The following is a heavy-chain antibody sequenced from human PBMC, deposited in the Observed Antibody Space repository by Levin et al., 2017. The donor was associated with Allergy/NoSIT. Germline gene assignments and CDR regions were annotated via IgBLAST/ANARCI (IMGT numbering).Heavy chain of an antibody. Sequence: KSGGSLRLSCQGSGYSFTSYWIGWVRQMPGKGLEWMGIIYPGDSDTRYSPSFQGQVTISADKSISTAYLQLSSLKASDTAIYYCARRGTRDYYYYMDVWGKGTTVTVSS. J-gene: IGHJ6*03. CDR2: IYPGDSDT. CDR1: GYSFTSYW. CDR3: ARRGTRDYYYYMDV. D-gene: IGHD1-1*01. V-gene: IGHV5-51*01.